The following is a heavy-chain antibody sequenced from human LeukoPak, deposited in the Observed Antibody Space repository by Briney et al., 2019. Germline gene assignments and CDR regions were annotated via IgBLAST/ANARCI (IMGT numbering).Heavy chain of an antibody. CDR3: ARGRIAGDI. D-gene: IGHD2-15*01. J-gene: IGHJ3*02. Sequence: PSETLSFTCTVSGGSISSYYWSWIRQPPGKGLEWIGYIYYSGSTNYNPSLKSRVTISVDTSKNQFSLKLSSVTAADTAVYYCARGRIAGDIWGQGTMVTVSS. V-gene: IGHV4-59*01. CDR2: IYYSGST. CDR1: GGSISSYY.